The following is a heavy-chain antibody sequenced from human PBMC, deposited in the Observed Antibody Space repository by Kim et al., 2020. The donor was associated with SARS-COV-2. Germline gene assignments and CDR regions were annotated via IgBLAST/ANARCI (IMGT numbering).Heavy chain of an antibody. Sequence: GGSLRLSCAASGFTFSSYDMHWVRQATGKGLEWVSAIGTAGDTYYPGSVKGRFTISRENAKNSLYLQMNSLRAGDTAVYYCAREAPAADPYYYGMDVWGQGTTVTVSS. CDR1: GFTFSSYD. V-gene: IGHV3-13*01. CDR2: IGTAGDT. D-gene: IGHD6-13*01. J-gene: IGHJ6*02. CDR3: AREAPAADPYYYGMDV.